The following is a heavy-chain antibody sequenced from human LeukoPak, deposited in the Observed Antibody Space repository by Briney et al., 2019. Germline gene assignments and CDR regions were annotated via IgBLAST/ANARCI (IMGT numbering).Heavy chain of an antibody. J-gene: IGHJ4*02. CDR1: GGSISSSSYY. CDR3: ARHAPSTYYYDIRYFDY. V-gene: IGHV4-39*01. D-gene: IGHD3-22*01. CDR2: IYYSGST. Sequence: PSETLSLTCTVSGGSISSSSYYWGWIRQPPGKGLEWIGSIYYSGSTYYNPSLKSRVTISVDTSKNQFSLKLSSVTAADTAVYYCARHAPSTYYYDIRYFDYWGQGTLVTVCS.